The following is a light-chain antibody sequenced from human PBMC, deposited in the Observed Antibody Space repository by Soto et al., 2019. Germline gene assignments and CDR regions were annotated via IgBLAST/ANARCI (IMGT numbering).Light chain of an antibody. CDR2: KAS. J-gene: IGKJ2*01. Sequence: DIQMNQSPSTLSGSVGDRVTITCRASQTISSWLAWYQQKPGKAPKLLIYKASTLEGGVPSRFSGSGSGTEFTLTISSLQPDDFATYYCQQYNSYSYTFGQGTKVDI. V-gene: IGKV1-5*03. CDR3: QQYNSYSYT. CDR1: QTISSW.